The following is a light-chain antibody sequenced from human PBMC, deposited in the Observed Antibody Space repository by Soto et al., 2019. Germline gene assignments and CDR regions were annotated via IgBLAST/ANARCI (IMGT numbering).Light chain of an antibody. CDR3: QQYCSSFPT. CDR1: QSVRSRS. J-gene: IGKJ1*01. Sequence: EIVLTQSPDTLSLYPWERATLSCRASQSVRSRSLAWYQHNPGQAPRLLMYGASSRANGIPDRFSGSGSGTDFTLTISRLEPEDFVVYYRQQYCSSFPTFGQGTKVDIK. CDR2: GAS. V-gene: IGKV3-20*01.